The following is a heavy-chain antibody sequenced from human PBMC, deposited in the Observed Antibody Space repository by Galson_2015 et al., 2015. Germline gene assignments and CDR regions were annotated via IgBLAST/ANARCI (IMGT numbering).Heavy chain of an antibody. CDR3: ARGLYHFDQ. Sequence: SLRLSCAASGFTFSVSWMTWVRQAPGKGLEWVANVNQDGSEIYYVDSVKGRFTISRDNAKNSLYLQMSGLSAEDTAVYYCARGLYHFDQWRQGTLVTVSS. CDR1: GFTFSVSW. CDR2: VNQDGSEI. D-gene: IGHD1-26*01. J-gene: IGHJ5*02. V-gene: IGHV3-7*02.